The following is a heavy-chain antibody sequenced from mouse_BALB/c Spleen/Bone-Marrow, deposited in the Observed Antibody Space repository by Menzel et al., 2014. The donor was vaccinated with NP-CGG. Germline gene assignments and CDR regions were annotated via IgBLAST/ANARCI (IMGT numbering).Heavy chain of an antibody. D-gene: IGHD1-1*01. CDR3: ARRNYYGSSYDWYFDV. Sequence: EVKLQESGPELVKPGASVKISCKASGYSFTGYFMNWVMQSHGKSLEWIGRINPYNGDTFYNQKFKGKATLTVDKSSSTAHMELRSLASEDSAVYYCARRNYYGSSYDWYFDVWGAGTTVTVSS. J-gene: IGHJ1*01. V-gene: IGHV1-20*02. CDR2: INPYNGDT. CDR1: GYSFTGYF.